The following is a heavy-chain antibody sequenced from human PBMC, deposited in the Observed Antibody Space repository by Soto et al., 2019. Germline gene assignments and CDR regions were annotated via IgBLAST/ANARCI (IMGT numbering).Heavy chain of an antibody. D-gene: IGHD2-8*01. CDR1: GFTFSRYS. CDR2: ISSSGRPK. CDR3: ARVYSYGMDV. Sequence: EVQLVESGGGSVQPGGSLRLSCAASGFTFSRYSMNWVRQAPGKGLEWVSYISSSGRPKYYADSVKGRFTISRDNAKNSLHLQMNSLRDEDTAVYYCARVYSYGMDVWGQGTTVTVSS. V-gene: IGHV3-48*02. J-gene: IGHJ6*02.